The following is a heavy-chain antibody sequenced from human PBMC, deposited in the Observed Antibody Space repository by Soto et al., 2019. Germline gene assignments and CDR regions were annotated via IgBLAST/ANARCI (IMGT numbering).Heavy chain of an antibody. Sequence: SETLSLTCTVSGGSISSYYWSWIRQPPGKGLEWIGYIYYSGSTNYNPSLKSRVTISVDTSKNQFSLKLSSVTAADTAVYYCARATPGGDFWFDYWGQGTLVTVSS. CDR1: GGSISSYY. CDR2: IYYSGST. CDR3: ARATPGGDFWFDY. J-gene: IGHJ4*02. D-gene: IGHD3-3*01. V-gene: IGHV4-59*01.